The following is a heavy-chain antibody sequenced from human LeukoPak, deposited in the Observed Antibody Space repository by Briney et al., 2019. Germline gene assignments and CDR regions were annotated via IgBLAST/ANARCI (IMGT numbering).Heavy chain of an antibody. J-gene: IGHJ5*02. CDR2: INHSGST. Sequence: SETLSLTCAVYGGSFSGYYWSWIRQPPGKGVEWIGEINHSGSTNYNPSLKSRVTISVDTSKNQFSLKLSSVTAADTAVYYCTRGQYTAMTYSYSPSDPWGQGTLVTVSS. CDR3: TRGQYTAMTYSYSPSDP. D-gene: IGHD5-18*01. CDR1: GGSFSGYY. V-gene: IGHV4-34*01.